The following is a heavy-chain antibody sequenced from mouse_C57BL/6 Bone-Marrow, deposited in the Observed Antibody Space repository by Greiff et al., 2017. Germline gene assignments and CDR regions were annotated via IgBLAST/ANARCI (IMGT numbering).Heavy chain of an antibody. CDR2: IDPENGDT. D-gene: IGHD1-1*01. Sequence: EVQLVESGAELVRPGASVKLSCTASGFNIKDDYMHWVKQRPEQGLEWIGWIDPENGDTEYASKFQGKATITADTSSNTAYLQLSSLTSEDTAVYYCTSTTVVKGYAMDYWGQGTSVTVSS. CDR1: GFNIKDDY. J-gene: IGHJ4*01. V-gene: IGHV14-4*01. CDR3: TSTTVVKGYAMDY.